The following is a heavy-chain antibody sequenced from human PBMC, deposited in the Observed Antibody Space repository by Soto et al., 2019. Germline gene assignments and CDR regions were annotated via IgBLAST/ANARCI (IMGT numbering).Heavy chain of an antibody. CDR2: FDPEDGET. CDR1: GYTLTELS. V-gene: IGHV1-24*01. CDR3: ATVKYYDSSGYPLDY. D-gene: IGHD3-22*01. Sequence: VSVKVSCKVSGYTLTELSMHWVRQAPGKGLEWMGGFDPEDGETIYAQKFQGRVTMTEGTSTDTAYMELSSLRSEDTAVYYCATVKYYDSSGYPLDYWGQGTLVTVSS. J-gene: IGHJ4*02.